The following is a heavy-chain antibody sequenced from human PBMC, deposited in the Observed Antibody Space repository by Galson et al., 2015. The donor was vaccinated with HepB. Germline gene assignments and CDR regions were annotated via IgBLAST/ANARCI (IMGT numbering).Heavy chain of an antibody. CDR3: ARDWDSGNSGHIDH. Sequence: SLRLSCAASGFTVSSNYMSWVRQAPGKGLEWVSVIYSGGSTYYADSVKGRFTISRDNSKNTLYLQMNSLRAEDTAVYYCARDWDSGNSGHIDHWGQGTLVTVSS. D-gene: IGHD5-12*01. V-gene: IGHV3-66*01. CDR2: IYSGGST. J-gene: IGHJ4*02. CDR1: GFTVSSNY.